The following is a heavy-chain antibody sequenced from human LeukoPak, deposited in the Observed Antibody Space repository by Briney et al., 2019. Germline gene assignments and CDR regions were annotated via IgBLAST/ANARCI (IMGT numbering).Heavy chain of an antibody. CDR1: GGSISSSNW. CDR2: IFHSGST. Sequence: SETLSLTCAVSGGSISSSNWWSWVRQPPGKGLEWIGEIFHSGSTNYNPSLKSRVTISVDKSKNQFSLKLSSVTAADTAVYFCARVESWEHSGSSQDVFDIWGQGTIVTVSS. D-gene: IGHD1-26*01. CDR3: ARVESWEHSGSSQDVFDI. V-gene: IGHV4-4*02. J-gene: IGHJ3*02.